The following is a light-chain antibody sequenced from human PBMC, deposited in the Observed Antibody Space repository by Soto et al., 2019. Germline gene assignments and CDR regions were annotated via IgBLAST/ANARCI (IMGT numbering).Light chain of an antibody. Sequence: DIQMTQSPSSLSASVGDRVTIPCRASQAIYNYLAWYQQKPGKVPTLLLSAASTLQSGVPSRFSGSGSGTDFCLTISRLQPEDVATYYCQKFSAVPTFGGGTKVEI. CDR1: QAIYNY. CDR2: AAS. V-gene: IGKV1-27*01. CDR3: QKFSAVPT. J-gene: IGKJ4*01.